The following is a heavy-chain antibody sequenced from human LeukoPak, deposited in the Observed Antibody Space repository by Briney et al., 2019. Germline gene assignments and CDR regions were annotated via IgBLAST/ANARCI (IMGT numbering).Heavy chain of an antibody. V-gene: IGHV3-74*01. CDR2: INSDGSST. Sequence: GGSLRLSCAASGFTVSSNYMSWVRQAPGKGLVWVSGINSDGSSTTYADSVKGRFTISRDNAKNTVYLQMNSLRAEDTAVYYCATSRTFDYWGQGTLVTVSS. CDR3: ATSRTFDY. J-gene: IGHJ4*02. CDR1: GFTVSSNY.